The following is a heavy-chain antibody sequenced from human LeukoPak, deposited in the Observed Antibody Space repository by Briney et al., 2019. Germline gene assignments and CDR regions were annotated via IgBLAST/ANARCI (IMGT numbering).Heavy chain of an antibody. Sequence: SETLSLTCSVSGDSIGSGPYYWSWIRQSPGKGLEWIGTIYYTRNTYYNSSLKSRVTISIDTSKNQFSLKLSSVTAADTAIYYCARRDNSESSGYFDHWGQGTLVTVSS. V-gene: IGHV4-39*01. CDR1: GDSIGSGPYY. D-gene: IGHD3-22*01. CDR2: IYYTRNT. J-gene: IGHJ4*02. CDR3: ARRDNSESSGYFDH.